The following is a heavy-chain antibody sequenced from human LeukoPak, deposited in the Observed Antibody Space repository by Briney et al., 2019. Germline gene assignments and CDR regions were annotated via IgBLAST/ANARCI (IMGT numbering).Heavy chain of an antibody. CDR1: GFTFSSYR. V-gene: IGHV3-7*01. J-gene: IGHJ3*02. D-gene: IGHD3-10*01. Sequence: GGSLRLSCAASGFTFSSYRMNWVRQAPGKGLEWVASMKQDGSDKYYVDSVKGRFTISRDNGKKSLYLQMNSLRAEDTAVYYCARDGGVGFDMWGQGTMVSVSS. CDR2: MKQDGSDK. CDR3: ARDGGVGFDM.